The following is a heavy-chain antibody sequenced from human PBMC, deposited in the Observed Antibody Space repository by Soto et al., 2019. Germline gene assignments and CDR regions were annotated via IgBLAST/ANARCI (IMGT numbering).Heavy chain of an antibody. CDR2: IYPGDSDT. CDR1: GYSFTSYW. D-gene: IGHD5-12*01. J-gene: IGHJ3*02. V-gene: IGHV5-51*01. Sequence: GESLKISCKGSGYSFTSYWIGWVRQMPGKGLEWMGIIYPGDSDTRYSPSFQGQVTISADKSISTAYLQWSSLKASDTAIYYCARRATSGNDLESDAFNIWAQGTMVTVSS. CDR3: ARRATSGNDLESDAFNI.